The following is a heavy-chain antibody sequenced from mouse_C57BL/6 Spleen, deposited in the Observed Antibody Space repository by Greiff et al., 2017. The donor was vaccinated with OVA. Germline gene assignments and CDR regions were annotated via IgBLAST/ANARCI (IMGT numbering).Heavy chain of an antibody. CDR1: GFTFSSYA. J-gene: IGHJ2*01. D-gene: IGHD1-1*01. V-gene: IGHV5-9-1*02. CDR2: ISSGGDYI. Sequence: EVKLMESGEGLVKPGGSLKLSCAASGFTFSSYAMSWVRQTPEKRLEWVAYISSGGDYIYYADTVKGRFTISRDNARNTLYLQMSSLKSEDTAMYYCTRVDYGSRDFDYWGQGTTLTVSS. CDR3: TRVDYGSRDFDY.